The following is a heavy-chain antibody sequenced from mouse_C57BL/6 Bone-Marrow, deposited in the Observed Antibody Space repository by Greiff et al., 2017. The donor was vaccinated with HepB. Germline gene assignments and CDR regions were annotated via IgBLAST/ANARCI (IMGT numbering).Heavy chain of an antibody. V-gene: IGHV5-12*01. CDR3: ARPSYYVIKGYAMDY. CDR2: ISNGGGST. CDR1: GFTFSDYY. J-gene: IGHJ4*01. Sequence: EVQVVESGGGLVQPGGSLKLSCAASGFTFSDYYMYWVRQTPEKRLEWVAYISNGGGSTYYPDTVKGRFTISRDNAKNTLYLQMSRLKSEDTAMYYCARPSYYVIKGYAMDYWGQGTSVTVS. D-gene: IGHD2-10*01.